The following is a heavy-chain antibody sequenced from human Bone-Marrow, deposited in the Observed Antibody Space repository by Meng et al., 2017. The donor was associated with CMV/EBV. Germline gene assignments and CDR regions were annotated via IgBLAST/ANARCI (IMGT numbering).Heavy chain of an antibody. CDR2: IYPGDSDT. D-gene: IGHD6-6*01. Sequence: GESLKISCKGSGYRFTSYWIGWVRQMPGKGLEWMGIIYPGDSDTRYSPSFQGQVTISADKSISTAYLQWSSLKASDTAMYYCARHREDSSSLRVDYWDQRTLVVASS. CDR3: ARHREDSSSLRVDY. CDR1: GYRFTSYW. V-gene: IGHV5-51*01. J-gene: IGHJ4*02.